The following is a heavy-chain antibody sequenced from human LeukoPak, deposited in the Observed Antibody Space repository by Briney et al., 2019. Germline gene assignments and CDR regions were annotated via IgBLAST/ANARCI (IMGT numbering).Heavy chain of an antibody. CDR1: GFTFDDYG. J-gene: IGHJ4*02. CDR3: ARDRYRDRVTSHFDY. Sequence: GGSLRLSCAASGFTFDDYGMSWVRQAPGKVLEWVSGINWNGGSTGYADSVKGRFTISRDNAKNSLYLQMNSLIAEHTALYYCARDRYRDRVTSHFDYWDQGNLVTVSS. D-gene: IGHD1-14*01. CDR2: INWNGGST. V-gene: IGHV3-20*04.